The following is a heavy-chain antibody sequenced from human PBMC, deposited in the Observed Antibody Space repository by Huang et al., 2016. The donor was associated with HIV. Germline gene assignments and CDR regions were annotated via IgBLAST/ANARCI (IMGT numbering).Heavy chain of an antibody. V-gene: IGHV4-34*01. CDR3: ARASWYEPRSWYFGL. Sequence: QVQLQQWGAGLLKPSETLSLTCAVYGGSVSGHYWSWIRQPPGKGLEWIAEINDNGYTKSNPSLKSRVTISVHTSRNQFALKLNSVTAADAAVYYCARASWYEPRSWYFGLWGRGTLVTVSS. CDR2: INDNGYT. D-gene: IGHD6-13*01. CDR1: GGSVSGHY. J-gene: IGHJ2*01.